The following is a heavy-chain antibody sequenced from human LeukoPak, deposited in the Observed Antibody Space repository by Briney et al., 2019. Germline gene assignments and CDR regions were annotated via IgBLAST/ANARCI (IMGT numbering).Heavy chain of an antibody. CDR1: AGSISGYISSFY. D-gene: IGHD5-18*01. CDR2: IYFSGII. Sequence: SETLSLTCTVSAGSISGYISSFYWSWIRQPPGKGLEWIVYIYFSGIIKYNPSLKSRVTISVDTSKDQFSLRLSSVTAADTAMYYCARGKDSNYHYYLDVWGKGTTVTVSS. J-gene: IGHJ6*03. CDR3: ARGKDSNYHYYLDV. V-gene: IGHV4-61*05.